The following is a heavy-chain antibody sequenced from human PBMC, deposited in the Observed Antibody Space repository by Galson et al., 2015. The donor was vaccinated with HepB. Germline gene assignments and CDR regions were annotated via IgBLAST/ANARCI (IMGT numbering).Heavy chain of an antibody. V-gene: IGHV3-23*01. CDR2: IGVNDGSI. CDR1: GFTFSSYA. CDR3: AKGRPERPPEHRGYDLSDY. D-gene: IGHD5-12*01. Sequence: SLRLSCAASGFTFSSYAMNWVRQAPGKGLEWVSGIGVNDGSIYYANSVKGRFTISRDNSKNTLYLQVNGLRVEDTAIYYRAKGRPERPPEHRGYDLSDYWGQGTLVTVSS. J-gene: IGHJ4*02.